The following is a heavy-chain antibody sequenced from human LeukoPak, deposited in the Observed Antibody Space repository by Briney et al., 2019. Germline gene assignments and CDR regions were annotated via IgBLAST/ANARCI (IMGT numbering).Heavy chain of an antibody. D-gene: IGHD5-18*01. CDR2: ISSSGSTI. CDR3: ARGDGYSYANWLDP. CDR1: GFTFSDYY. J-gene: IGHJ5*02. Sequence: GGSLRLSCAASGFTFSDYYMSWIRQAPGKGLEWVSYISSSGSTIYYADSVKVRFTISRDNAKNSLYLQMNSLRAEDTAVYYCARGDGYSYANWLDPWGQGTLVTVSS. V-gene: IGHV3-11*04.